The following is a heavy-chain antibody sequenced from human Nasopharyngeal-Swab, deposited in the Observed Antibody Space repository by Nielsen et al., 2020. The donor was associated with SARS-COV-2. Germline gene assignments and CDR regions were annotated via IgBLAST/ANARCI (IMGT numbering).Heavy chain of an antibody. D-gene: IGHD3-9*01. CDR1: GGSISSYY. Sequence: SETLSLTCTVSGGSISSYYWSWIRQPPGQGLEWIGYMYYSGSTKYNPSLKSRVTISVDRSKNQFSLRLSSVTAADTAVYYCARRYFDSIYGMDVWGQGTTVTVSS. V-gene: IGHV4-59*01. CDR3: ARRYFDSIYGMDV. J-gene: IGHJ6*02. CDR2: MYYSGST.